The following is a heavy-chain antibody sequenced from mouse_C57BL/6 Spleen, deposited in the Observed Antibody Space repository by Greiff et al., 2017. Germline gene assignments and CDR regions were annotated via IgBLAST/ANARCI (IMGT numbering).Heavy chain of an antibody. V-gene: IGHV1-69*01. CDR1: GYTFTSYW. D-gene: IGHD1-1*01. J-gene: IGHJ2*01. CDR3: ARVYGSRGGYYFDY. CDR2: IDPSDSYT. Sequence: QVQLQQPGAELVMPGASVKLSCKASGYTFTSYWMHWVKQRPGQGLEWIGEIDPSDSYTNYNQKFKGKSTLTVDKSSSTAYMQLSSLTSEDSAVYYGARVYGSRGGYYFDYWGQGTTLTVSS.